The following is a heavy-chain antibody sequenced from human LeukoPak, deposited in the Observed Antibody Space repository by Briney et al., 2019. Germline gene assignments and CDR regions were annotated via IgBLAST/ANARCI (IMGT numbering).Heavy chain of an antibody. V-gene: IGHV1-3*01. D-gene: IGHD2-2*01. CDR3: ARAGRFPRDHIVVVPAAPWAFDI. J-gene: IGHJ3*02. Sequence: VASVKVSCKASGYNFINYALHWVRLAPGQRLEWMGWINAANGDTEYSQNFQGRVTITRDTSASTAYMELSRLRSEDTAVYYCARAGRFPRDHIVVVPAAPWAFDIWGQGTMVTVSS. CDR2: INAANGDT. CDR1: GYNFINYA.